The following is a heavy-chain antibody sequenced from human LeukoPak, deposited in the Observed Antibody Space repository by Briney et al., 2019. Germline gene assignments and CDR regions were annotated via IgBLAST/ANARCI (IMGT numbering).Heavy chain of an antibody. Sequence: GGSLTLACAVSGFTFSDSNMNWVRQAPGTGLGWVSYISRSSSTIYYADSVRGRFTISSDNAKNSLYLQMNSLRDEDTAVYYCATSSYYGSGSDNWGQGTRVTVSS. CDR3: ATSSYYGSGSDN. J-gene: IGHJ4*02. V-gene: IGHV3-48*02. D-gene: IGHD3-10*01. CDR1: GFTFSDSN. CDR2: ISRSSSTI.